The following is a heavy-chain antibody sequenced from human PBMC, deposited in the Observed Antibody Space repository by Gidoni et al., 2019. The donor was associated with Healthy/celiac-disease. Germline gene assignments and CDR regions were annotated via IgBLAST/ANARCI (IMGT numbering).Heavy chain of an antibody. D-gene: IGHD3-10*01. Sequence: PGASVKVPCKVSGYTLTELSMHWVRQAPGKGLEWMGGFDPEDGETIYAQKFQGRVKMAEDTSTDTAYMELSSLRSEDKAVYYCATGAGLWFGELAPDYWGQGTLVTVSS. CDR3: ATGAGLWFGELAPDY. CDR2: FDPEDGET. J-gene: IGHJ4*02. V-gene: IGHV1-24*01. CDR1: GYTLTELS.